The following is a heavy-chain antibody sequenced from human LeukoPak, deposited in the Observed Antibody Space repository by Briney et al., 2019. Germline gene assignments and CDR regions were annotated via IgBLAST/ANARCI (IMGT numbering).Heavy chain of an antibody. CDR3: ARVLEGYCSGGSCKLFDY. CDR2: IYYSGST. Sequence: KPSDTLSLTCTVPGGAISSGDYYWSWIRQPPGKGLEWIGYIYYSGSTYYNPSLKSRVTLSVDTSKDQFSLKLSSVTAADTAVYYCARVLEGYCSGGSCKLFDYWGQGTLVTVSS. J-gene: IGHJ4*02. V-gene: IGHV4-30-4*02. D-gene: IGHD2-15*01. CDR1: GGAISSGDYY.